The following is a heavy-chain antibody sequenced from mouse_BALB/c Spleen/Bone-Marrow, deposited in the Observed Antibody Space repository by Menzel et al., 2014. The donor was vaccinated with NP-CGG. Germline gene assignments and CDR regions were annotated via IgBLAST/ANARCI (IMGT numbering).Heavy chain of an antibody. V-gene: IGHV2-4-1*01. CDR1: GFLLTSYG. J-gene: IGHJ2*01. D-gene: IGHD2-5*01. CDR2: IWSGGGS. Sequence: QVQLQQSGPGLVQPSQSLSITCTVSGFLLTSYGVHWVRQSPGKGLEWLGAIWSGGGSDYNAAFISRLSITKDNSKSQVFFKMFSLQVDDTAIYYCARTSNYVDFDYWGQGTTLTVSS. CDR3: ARTSNYVDFDY.